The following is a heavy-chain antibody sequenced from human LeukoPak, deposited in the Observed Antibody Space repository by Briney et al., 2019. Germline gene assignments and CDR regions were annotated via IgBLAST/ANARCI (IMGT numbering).Heavy chain of an antibody. J-gene: IGHJ4*02. D-gene: IGHD2-2*01. CDR2: INPYGSDT. Sequence: HSGGSLRLSCAASGFTFNNYWMWWVRQASGKGLEWVANINPYGSDTYYADSVKGRFTISRDNAENSLFLQMNSLRAEDTAVYYCTRVRVVVPSAFDYCDFWGQGTLVTVSS. CDR3: TRVRVVVPSAFDYCDF. CDR1: GFTFNNYW. V-gene: IGHV3-7*01.